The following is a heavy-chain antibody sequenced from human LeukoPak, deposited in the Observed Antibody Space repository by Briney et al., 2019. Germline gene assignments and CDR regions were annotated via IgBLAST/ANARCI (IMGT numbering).Heavy chain of an antibody. V-gene: IGHV3-7*04. D-gene: IGHD6-13*01. J-gene: IGHJ4*02. CDR3: ARGGGMRSWYDFGY. CDR2: IKEAGSEK. Sequence: GGSLRLSCAASGFTFSNYWMSWVRQAPGKGLEFMANIKEAGSEKYYVDSVKGRFTISRDNDKNLVHLQMNSLRAEDTAVYYCARGGGMRSWYDFGYWGQGTLVTVSS. CDR1: GFTFSNYW.